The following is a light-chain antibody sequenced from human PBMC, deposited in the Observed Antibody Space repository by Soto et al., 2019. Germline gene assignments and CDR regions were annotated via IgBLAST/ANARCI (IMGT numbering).Light chain of an antibody. Sequence: DIVLTQSPDTLSLSPGDRASVSCRASQSVDTYLAWYQQKPGQAPRLLIYGTSSRAIGIPGRFSGSGSGTDFTLTINRVEPEDFAMYFCQQYASSPTTFGQGARL. CDR3: QQYASSPTT. CDR2: GTS. J-gene: IGKJ5*01. V-gene: IGKV3-20*01. CDR1: QSVDTY.